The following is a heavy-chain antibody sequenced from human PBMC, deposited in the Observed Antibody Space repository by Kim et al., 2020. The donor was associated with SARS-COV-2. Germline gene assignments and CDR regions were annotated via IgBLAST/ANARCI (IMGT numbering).Heavy chain of an antibody. D-gene: IGHD2-15*01. V-gene: IGHV1-69*04. CDR3: ARENCSGGSCYGWFDP. Sequence: VQGRVTITAEKSTSTAYMELSSLRSEDTAVYYCARENCSGGSCYGWFDPWGQGTLVTVSS. J-gene: IGHJ5*02.